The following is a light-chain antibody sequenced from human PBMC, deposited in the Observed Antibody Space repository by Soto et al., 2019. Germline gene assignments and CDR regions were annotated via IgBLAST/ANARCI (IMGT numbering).Light chain of an antibody. V-gene: IGLV2-23*02. CDR1: SSDVGSYIL. CDR2: EVS. Sequence: QSALTQPASVSGSPGQSITISCTGTSSDVGSYILVSWYQQHPGKAPKLMIYEVSKRPSGVSNRFSGSKSGNTASLTISGLQAEDESDYYCCSYAGSSTPTVFGTRTKVTVL. CDR3: CSYAGSSTPTV. J-gene: IGLJ1*01.